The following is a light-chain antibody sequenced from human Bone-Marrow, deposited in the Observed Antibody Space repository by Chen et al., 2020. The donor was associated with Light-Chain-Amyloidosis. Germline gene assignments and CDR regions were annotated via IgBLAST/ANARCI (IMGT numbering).Light chain of an antibody. CDR2: DDS. J-gene: IGLJ3*02. CDR3: KGGDRSSDRPV. CDR1: NIGSTS. V-gene: IGLV3-21*02. Sequence: SYVLTQPSSVSVAPGQTATIARGGNNIGSTSVHWYQQTPGPAPLLVVYDDSDRPSGIPGGWSGSNCGTAATLSISRVEAGDEADYYCKGGDRSSDRPVFGGGTKLTVL.